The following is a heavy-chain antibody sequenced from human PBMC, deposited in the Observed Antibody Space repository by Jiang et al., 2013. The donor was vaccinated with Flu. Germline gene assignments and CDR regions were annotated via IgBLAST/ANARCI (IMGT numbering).Heavy chain of an antibody. V-gene: IGHV1-69-2*01. D-gene: IGHD3-10*01. J-gene: IGHJ4*02. CDR2: IDPADDET. Sequence: GAEVKKPGATVKISCWVSGYSFTDYFIHWVKQAPGKGLEWMGLIDPADDETVYAERFHGRVTMTVDTSRDTAYMQLSSLRSDDTAVYFCAAASFYYDSGSSDYWGQGTLVTVSS. CDR1: GYSFTDYF. CDR3: AAASFYYDSGSSDY.